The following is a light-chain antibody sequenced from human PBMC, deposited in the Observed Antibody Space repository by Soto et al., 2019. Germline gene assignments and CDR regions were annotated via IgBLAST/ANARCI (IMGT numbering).Light chain of an antibody. CDR2: DAS. Sequence: AIRMTQSPSSFSASTGERVTITCRTSQGISSYLAWYQQKLGKAPKLLIYDASTLQSGVPSRFSGSGSGTDFTLTISCLQSEDFATYYCQQYYSYPRTFGQGTKVDIK. J-gene: IGKJ1*01. CDR1: QGISSY. CDR3: QQYYSYPRT. V-gene: IGKV1-8*01.